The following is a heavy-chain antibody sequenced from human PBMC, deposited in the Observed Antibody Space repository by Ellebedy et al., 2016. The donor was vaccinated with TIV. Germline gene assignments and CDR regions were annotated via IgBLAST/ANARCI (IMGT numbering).Heavy chain of an antibody. V-gene: IGHV1-69*13. Sequence: AASVKVSCKASGVTFSRYAVSWVRQAPGQGLEWMGKLILMYGKTQYAQKLQGRVTIAADESTNTAFMELSSLKSEDTAIYYCARGEYRNWFDPWGQGTLVTVSS. CDR3: ARGEYRNWFDP. CDR1: GVTFSRYA. CDR2: LILMYGKT. J-gene: IGHJ5*02. D-gene: IGHD3-10*01.